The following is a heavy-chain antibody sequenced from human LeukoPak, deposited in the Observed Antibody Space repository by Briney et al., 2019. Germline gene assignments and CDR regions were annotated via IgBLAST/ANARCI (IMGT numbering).Heavy chain of an antibody. CDR2: ISSSSSYT. CDR3: ARVYYDSSSYYYTFDY. Sequence: GGSLRLSCAASGFTFSDYYMSWIRQAPGKGLEWVSYISSSSSYTNYADSVKGRFTISRDDAKNSLYLQMNSLRAEDTAVYYCARVYYDSSSYYYTFDYWGQGTLVTVSS. J-gene: IGHJ4*02. V-gene: IGHV3-11*03. D-gene: IGHD3-22*01. CDR1: GFTFSDYY.